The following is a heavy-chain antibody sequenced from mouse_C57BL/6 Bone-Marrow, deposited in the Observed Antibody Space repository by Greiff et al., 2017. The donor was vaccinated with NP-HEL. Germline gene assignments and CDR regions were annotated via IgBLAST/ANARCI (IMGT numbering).Heavy chain of an antibody. CDR3: ARSPFITTVVPYWYFDV. D-gene: IGHD1-1*01. CDR1: GYSITSGYY. Sequence: EVQVVESGPGLVKPSQSLSLTCSVTGYSITSGYYWNWIRQFPGNKLEWMGYISYDGSNNYNPSLKNRISITRDTSKNQFFLKLNSVTTEDTATYYCARSPFITTVVPYWYFDVWGTGTTVTVSS. J-gene: IGHJ1*03. CDR2: ISYDGSN. V-gene: IGHV3-6*01.